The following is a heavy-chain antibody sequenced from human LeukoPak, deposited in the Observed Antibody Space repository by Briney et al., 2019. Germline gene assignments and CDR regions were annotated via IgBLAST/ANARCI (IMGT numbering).Heavy chain of an antibody. V-gene: IGHV1-46*01. CDR3: ARIRDGYNDAYDL. D-gene: IGHD5-24*01. CDR1: GYTFTNSY. J-gene: IGHJ3*01. Sequence: ASVKVSCKASGYTFTNSYIHWVRQAPGQVLEWMGLINPDGGNTNYAQNFQGRVSLTRDTSTSTVYMELSSLRSEDTAIYYCARIRDGYNDAYDLWGQGTVVTVPS. CDR2: INPDGGNT.